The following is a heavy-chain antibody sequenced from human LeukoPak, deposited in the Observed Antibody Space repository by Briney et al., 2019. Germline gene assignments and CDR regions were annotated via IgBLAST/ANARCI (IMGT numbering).Heavy chain of an antibody. J-gene: IGHJ4*02. D-gene: IGHD6-13*01. CDR1: GFTFSNHG. V-gene: IGHV3-23*01. Sequence: GGSLRLSCAASGFTFSNHGMNWVRQAPGKGLEWLSGVSPPGGGTYYADSVKGRFTISRDNSRNTLYLQMNSLRAEDTAVYYCAGGAAASDYWGQGTLVTVSS. CDR2: VSPPGGGT. CDR3: AGGAAASDY.